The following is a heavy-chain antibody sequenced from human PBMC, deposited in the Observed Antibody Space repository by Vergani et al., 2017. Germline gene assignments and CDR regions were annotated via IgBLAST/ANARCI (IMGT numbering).Heavy chain of an antibody. CDR3: AAEGVRVVAY. J-gene: IGHJ4*02. CDR2: ISSSSSYI. D-gene: IGHD3-10*01. Sequence: EVQLVESGGGLVKPGGSLRLSCAASGFTFSSYSMNWVRQAPGKGLEWVSSISSSSSYIYYADSVKGRFTISRDNAKNSLYLQMNSLRAEDTAVYYCAAEGVRVVAYWGQGTLVTVSS. CDR1: GFTFSSYS. V-gene: IGHV3-21*01.